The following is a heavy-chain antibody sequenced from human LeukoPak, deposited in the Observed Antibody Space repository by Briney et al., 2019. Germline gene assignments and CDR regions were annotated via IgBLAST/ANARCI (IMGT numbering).Heavy chain of an antibody. Sequence: PGGSLTLSCAASGFTVSSNYMSWVRQAPGKGLEWVSVIYSGGSTYYADSVKGRFTISRDNSKNTLYLQMNSLRAEDTAVYYCARVFPPNWFDPWGQGTLVTVSS. V-gene: IGHV3-66*01. CDR2: IYSGGST. CDR3: ARVFPPNWFDP. CDR1: GFTVSSNY. D-gene: IGHD3-10*02. J-gene: IGHJ5*02.